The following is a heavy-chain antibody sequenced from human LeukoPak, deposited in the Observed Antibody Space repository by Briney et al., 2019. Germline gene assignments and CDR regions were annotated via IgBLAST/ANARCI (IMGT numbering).Heavy chain of an antibody. CDR3: ARDSGSYVYFDY. J-gene: IGHJ4*02. D-gene: IGHD1-26*01. CDR2: INSDGSST. Sequence: PGGSLRLSCAASGFTFSSYWMHWVRQAPGKGLVWVSRINSDGSSTSYAGSVKGRFTISRDNAKNTLYLQMNSLRAEDTAVYYCARDSGSYVYFDYWGQGTLVTVSS. V-gene: IGHV3-74*01. CDR1: GFTFSSYW.